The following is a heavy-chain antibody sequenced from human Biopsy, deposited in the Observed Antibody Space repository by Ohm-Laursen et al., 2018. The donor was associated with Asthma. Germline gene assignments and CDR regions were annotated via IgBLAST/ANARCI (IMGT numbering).Heavy chain of an antibody. V-gene: IGHV1-69*13. J-gene: IGHJ4*02. CDR1: GGTFNTYV. Sequence: SVKVSCKSLGGTFNTYVIGWVRQAPGQGLEWMGGINSVFGTTTYPQKFQDRVTITADGSTSTVYMELSSLRSEDTAVYYCARKAGSCISRTCYSLDFWGQGTLVTVSS. CDR3: ARKAGSCISRTCYSLDF. CDR2: INSVFGTT. D-gene: IGHD2-2*01.